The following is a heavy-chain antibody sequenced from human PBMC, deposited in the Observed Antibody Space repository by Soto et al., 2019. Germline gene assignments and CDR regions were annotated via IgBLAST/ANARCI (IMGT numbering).Heavy chain of an antibody. CDR1: GYLFNSYG. V-gene: IGHV1-18*04. CDR2: ISGYNAKT. J-gene: IGHJ4*02. D-gene: IGHD4-4*01. Sequence: QVQLVQSGAEVKQPGASVKVSCKTSGYLFNSYGLSWVRQAPGQGLEWMGWISGYNAKTTYEQKFQGRLIMTIDTSTSTAYMELRSLRFDDTAVYYCSRDETYSSYYFVYWGQGTLVTVSS. CDR3: SRDETYSSYYFVY.